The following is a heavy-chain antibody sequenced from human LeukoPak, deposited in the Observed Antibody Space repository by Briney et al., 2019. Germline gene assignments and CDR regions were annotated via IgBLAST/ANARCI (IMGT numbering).Heavy chain of an antibody. D-gene: IGHD6-19*01. J-gene: IGHJ5*02. CDR1: GFSVSNSG. Sequence: GGSLRLSCVVSGFSVSNSGMSWVRQAPGKGLDWISAISVDGKTAYYADSVKGRFIISRDNSKNTLYLQLSGLRAEDTAVYYCAQGYSSGWYPSWGQGSMVSVSS. CDR2: ISVDGKTA. V-gene: IGHV3-23*01. CDR3: AQGYSSGWYPS.